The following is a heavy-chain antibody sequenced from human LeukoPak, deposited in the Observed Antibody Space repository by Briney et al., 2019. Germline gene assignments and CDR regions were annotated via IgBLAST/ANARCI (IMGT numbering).Heavy chain of an antibody. Sequence: SETLSLTCTVPGGSIGLTTYYWAWIRQPPGKGLEWIGTSYFGESANYVPSLKSRVTISVDTSKNQFSLTLTSVTAADTALYFCAGNYGDPTYFDYWGQGILVSVSS. V-gene: IGHV4-39*01. J-gene: IGHJ4*02. CDR3: AGNYGDPTYFDY. CDR1: GGSIGLTTYY. CDR2: SYFGESA. D-gene: IGHD4-17*01.